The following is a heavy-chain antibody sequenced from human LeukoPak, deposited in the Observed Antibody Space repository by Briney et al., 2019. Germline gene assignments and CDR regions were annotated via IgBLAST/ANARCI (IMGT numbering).Heavy chain of an antibody. V-gene: IGHV3-11*03. J-gene: IGHJ4*02. D-gene: IGHD2-2*01. Sequence: PGGSLGCSCAASGFAFGDYHMSWIRQAPGKGLEWVSYISRSSDYKDFADSVRGRFTVSRDNAKNSMYLQMSSLTAEDTAVYYCAGPTCLRGAYCSTNFWGQGTLVTVSS. CDR2: ISRSSDYK. CDR1: GFAFGDYH. CDR3: AGPTCLRGAYCSTNF.